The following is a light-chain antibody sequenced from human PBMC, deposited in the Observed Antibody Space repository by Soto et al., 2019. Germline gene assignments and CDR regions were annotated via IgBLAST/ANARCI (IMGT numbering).Light chain of an antibody. Sequence: DIVMTQSPDSLAVSLGERATINCKSSQRVLYTSTNENYVAWYQQKPGQPPKLLMYWTSSRESGVPDRFSVSGSGTDFTLTITNVQAEDVAVYYCQQFYLTPYTFGQGTKLESK. CDR3: QQFYLTPYT. V-gene: IGKV4-1*01. J-gene: IGKJ2*01. CDR2: WTS. CDR1: QRVLYTSTNENY.